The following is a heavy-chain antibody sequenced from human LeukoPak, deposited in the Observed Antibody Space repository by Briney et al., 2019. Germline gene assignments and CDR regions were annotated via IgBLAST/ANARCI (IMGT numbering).Heavy chain of an antibody. CDR1: GFTFSSYG. D-gene: IGHD3-10*01. Sequence: PGGSLRLSCAASGFTFSSYGMSWVRQAPGKGLEWLAVISYDGRKTDYADSVKGRLTISRDNSKNTVYLQMNGLRAEDRAMYYCARTVSYGSGSYADYWGQGTLVSVSS. V-gene: IGHV3-30*03. CDR2: ISYDGRKT. CDR3: ARTVSYGSGSYADY. J-gene: IGHJ4*02.